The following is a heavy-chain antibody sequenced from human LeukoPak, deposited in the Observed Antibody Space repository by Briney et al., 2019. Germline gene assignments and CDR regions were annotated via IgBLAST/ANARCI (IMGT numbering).Heavy chain of an antibody. D-gene: IGHD1-26*01. V-gene: IGHV3-23*01. CDR2: ISSSSSTT. CDR1: GFTFSSYS. CDR3: AKARAWESHALDF. J-gene: IGHJ4*02. Sequence: GGSLRLSCAASGFTFSSYSMNWVRQAPGKGLEWVSAISSSSSTTYYADSVKGRFTISRDNSKNTLYLQMNSLRAEDTAVYYCAKARAWESHALDFWGQGTLVTVSS.